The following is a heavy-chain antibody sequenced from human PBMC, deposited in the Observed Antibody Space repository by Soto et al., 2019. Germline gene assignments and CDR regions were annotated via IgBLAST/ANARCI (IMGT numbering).Heavy chain of an antibody. Sequence: GASVKVSCKASGYTFTSYGISWVRQAPGQGLEWMGWISAYNGNTNYAQKLQGRVTMTTDTSTSTAYMVLRSLRSDDTAVYYCARYQGITTFGVYSMYYYGMDVWGQGTTVTVSS. J-gene: IGHJ6*02. V-gene: IGHV1-18*01. CDR3: ARYQGITTFGVYSMYYYGMDV. CDR2: ISAYNGNT. D-gene: IGHD3-3*01. CDR1: GYTFTSYG.